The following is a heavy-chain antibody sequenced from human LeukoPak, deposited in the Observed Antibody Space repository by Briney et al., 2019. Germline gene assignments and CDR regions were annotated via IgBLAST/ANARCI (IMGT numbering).Heavy chain of an antibody. CDR2: IIPIFGTA. J-gene: IGHJ4*02. CDR1: GGTFSSYV. D-gene: IGHD5-18*01. Sequence: GASVKVSCKASGGTFSSYVISWVRQAPGQGLEWMGGIIPIFGTANYAQKFQGRVTMTRNTSISTAYMELSSLRSEDTAVYYCARALDGGYSTGGDYWGQGTLVTVSS. V-gene: IGHV1-69*05. CDR3: ARALDGGYSTGGDY.